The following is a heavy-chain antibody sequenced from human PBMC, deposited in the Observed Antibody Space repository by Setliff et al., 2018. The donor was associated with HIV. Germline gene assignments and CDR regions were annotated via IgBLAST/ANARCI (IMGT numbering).Heavy chain of an antibody. CDR3: ARVVYYFGSDRPYYYGMDV. CDR2: ISSSGNYI. CDR1: GLTFSSDS. D-gene: IGHD3-10*01. J-gene: IGHJ6*02. Sequence: GGSLRLSCAASGLTFSSDSMNWVRQAPGKGLEWVSSISSSGNYIYYADSVKGRFTISRDNAKNSLYLQMNSLRAEDTAVYYCARVVYYFGSDRPYYYGMDVWGQGTTVTVSS. V-gene: IGHV3-21*01.